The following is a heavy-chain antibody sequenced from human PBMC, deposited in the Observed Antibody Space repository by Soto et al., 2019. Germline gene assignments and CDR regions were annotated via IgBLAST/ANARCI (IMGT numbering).Heavy chain of an antibody. CDR3: ARSFTKSRRGGVAFDY. D-gene: IGHD3-3*01. J-gene: IGHJ4*02. CDR1: GGTISSFG. V-gene: IGHV1-69*01. Sequence: QVQLVQSGAEVKKPGSSVKVSCTTSGGTISSFGMNGVRQAPGQGLEWMGGIVPIDGSTKYAEKFQGRVTITAEASTSTVYMDLSSLRSEDTAVYYCARSFTKSRRGGVAFDYWGQGTLLTVS. CDR2: IVPIDGST.